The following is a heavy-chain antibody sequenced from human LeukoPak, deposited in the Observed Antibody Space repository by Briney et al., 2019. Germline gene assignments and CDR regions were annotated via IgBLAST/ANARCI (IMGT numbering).Heavy chain of an antibody. Sequence: PGGSLRLSCAASGFTLSSYTMSWVRQGPGKGLEWVSAISVSGNTYRADSVRGRFTISRDSSKNTLYLQMNSLRAEDAAVYYCAKAPVTTCRGAYCYPFDYWGQGTLVTVSS. CDR2: ISVSGNT. V-gene: IGHV3-23*01. CDR1: GFTLSSYT. D-gene: IGHD2-21*01. J-gene: IGHJ4*02. CDR3: AKAPVTTCRGAYCYPFDY.